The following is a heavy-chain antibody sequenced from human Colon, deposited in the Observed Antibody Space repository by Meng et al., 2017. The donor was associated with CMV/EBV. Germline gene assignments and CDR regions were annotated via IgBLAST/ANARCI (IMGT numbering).Heavy chain of an antibody. CDR1: RASITSSGYY. V-gene: IGHV4-31*03. Sequence: QVQLQESGPGLVKPAQTLSLTLLVSRASITSSGYYWTWLRQRPGKGLEWIGYAYYIAATSYNPSLKSRVTIALDTSKNRFSLRLTSVTAADTAIYYCAREPMVWGQGIVVTVSS. CDR3: AREPMV. J-gene: IGHJ4*02. D-gene: IGHD2-8*01. CDR2: AYYIAAT.